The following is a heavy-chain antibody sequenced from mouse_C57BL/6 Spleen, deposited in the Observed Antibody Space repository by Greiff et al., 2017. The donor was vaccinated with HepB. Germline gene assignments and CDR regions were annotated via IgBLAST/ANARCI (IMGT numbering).Heavy chain of an antibody. D-gene: IGHD2-1*01. CDR1: GYSITSGYY. CDR2: ISYDGSN. CDR3: ARSYGNYVSAMDY. Sequence: ESGPGLVKPSQSLSLTCSVTGYSITSGYYWNWIRQFPGNKLEWMGYISYDGSNNYNPSLKNRISITRDTSKNQFFLKLNSVTTEDTATYYCARSYGNYVSAMDYWGQGTSVTVSS. J-gene: IGHJ4*01. V-gene: IGHV3-6*01.